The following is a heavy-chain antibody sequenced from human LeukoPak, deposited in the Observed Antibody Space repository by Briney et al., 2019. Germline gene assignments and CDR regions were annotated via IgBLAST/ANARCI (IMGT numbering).Heavy chain of an antibody. Sequence: QPGRSLRLSCAASGFTFSSYGMHWVRQAPGKGLEWVAVIWYDGSNKYYADSVKGRFTISRDNSKNTLHLQMNSLRAEDTAVYYCARGGSGSYLEDAFDIWGQGTMVTVSS. V-gene: IGHV3-33*01. J-gene: IGHJ3*02. CDR1: GFTFSSYG. CDR2: IWYDGSNK. D-gene: IGHD3-10*01. CDR3: ARGGSGSYLEDAFDI.